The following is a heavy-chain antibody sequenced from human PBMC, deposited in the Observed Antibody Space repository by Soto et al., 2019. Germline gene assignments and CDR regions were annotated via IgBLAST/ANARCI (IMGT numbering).Heavy chain of an antibody. Sequence: GGSLRLSCAASGFMFSAYAMLWVRQAPGKGLEWVAAMSYDGTNTYYADSVKGRFTISRDNSKNTLFLQMSSLTADDSAVYYCARDPSPYTSGWYGIDFWGLGTLVTVSS. CDR2: MSYDGTNT. V-gene: IGHV3-30-3*01. CDR1: GFMFSAYA. J-gene: IGHJ4*01. CDR3: ARDPSPYTSGWYGIDF. D-gene: IGHD6-19*01.